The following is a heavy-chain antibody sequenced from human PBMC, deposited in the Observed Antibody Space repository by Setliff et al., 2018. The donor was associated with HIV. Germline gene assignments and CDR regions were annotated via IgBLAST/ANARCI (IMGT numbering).Heavy chain of an antibody. CDR3: ARIPTGTTLYYYRLDV. Sequence: ASVKVSCKASGYTFTSYLITWVRQAPGQGLEWMGWISAYNGNTNYAQKLQGRVTITTDTSTSTAYMELRSLRSDDTAVYYCARIPTGTTLYYYRLDVWGQGTTVTVSS. D-gene: IGHD1-1*01. CDR2: ISAYNGNT. CDR1: GYTFTSYL. V-gene: IGHV1-18*01. J-gene: IGHJ6*02.